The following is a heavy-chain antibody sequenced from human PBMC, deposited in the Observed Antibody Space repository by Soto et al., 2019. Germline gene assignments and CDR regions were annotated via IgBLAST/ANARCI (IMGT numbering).Heavy chain of an antibody. CDR3: AIPRDSYGMKTDY. D-gene: IGHD5-18*01. Sequence: QVQLQESGPGLVKPSWTLSLTCAASGGSISTSNWWCWVRQPPGKGLEWIGEIYHSGSTNYNPSLKGQGTISVDKSKTQFSRKLRSGTAAATAVYYCAIPRDSYGMKTDYWGQGTLVTVSS. J-gene: IGHJ4*02. CDR1: GGSISTSNW. CDR2: IYHSGST. V-gene: IGHV4-4*02.